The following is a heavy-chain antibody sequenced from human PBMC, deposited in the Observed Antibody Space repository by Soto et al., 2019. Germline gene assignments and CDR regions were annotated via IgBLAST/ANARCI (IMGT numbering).Heavy chain of an antibody. CDR3: ARKGSSWYRGYDY. V-gene: IGHV4-39*07. J-gene: IGHJ4*02. Sequence: PSETLSLTCTVSGGSISISSHFWAWVRQPPGKGLEWIGSISYSVSAHYSPSLKSRVTISVDTSKNQFSLKLSSVTAADTAVYYCARKGSSWYRGYDYWGQGTLVTVSS. CDR1: GGSISISSHF. CDR2: ISYSVSA. D-gene: IGHD6-13*01.